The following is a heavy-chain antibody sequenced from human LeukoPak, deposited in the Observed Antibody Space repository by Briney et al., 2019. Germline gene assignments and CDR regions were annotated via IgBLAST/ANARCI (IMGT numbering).Heavy chain of an antibody. CDR3: AREGVPFAPGGDY. J-gene: IGHJ4*02. V-gene: IGHV3-7*01. Sequence: GGSLRLSCAASGFTFRNASMSWVRQAPGKGLEWVANIKETGSEKNYADSVRGRFTIPRENAKTSLYLQMDSLRADDTAVYYCAREGVPFAPGGDYWGQGTLVTVSS. CDR1: GFTFRNAS. CDR2: IKETGSEK. D-gene: IGHD4-23*01.